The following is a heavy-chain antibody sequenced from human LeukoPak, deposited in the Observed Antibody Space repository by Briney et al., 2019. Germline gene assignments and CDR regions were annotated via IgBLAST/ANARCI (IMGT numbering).Heavy chain of an antibody. CDR2: INHSGST. CDR1: GGSFSGYY. V-gene: IGHV4-34*01. Sequence: SETLSLTCAVYGGSFSGYYWSWIRQPPGKGLEWIGEINHSGSTNYNPSLKSRVTMSVDTSKNQFSLKLSSVTAADTAVYYCARGHGYCSGGSCYTPLDYWGQGALVTVSS. J-gene: IGHJ4*02. CDR3: ARGHGYCSGGSCYTPLDY. D-gene: IGHD2-15*01.